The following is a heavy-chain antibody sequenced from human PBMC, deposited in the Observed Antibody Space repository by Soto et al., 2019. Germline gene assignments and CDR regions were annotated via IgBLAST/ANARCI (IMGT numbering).Heavy chain of an antibody. J-gene: IGHJ4*02. CDR2: INPNGDTT. D-gene: IGHD6-13*01. V-gene: IGHV1-46*02. Sequence: QVQLVQSGAEVRNPGAPVKLSCKASGYTFNMYYMHWVRQAPGQGLEWMGVINPNGDTTTYAQRFQGRLTMTRDTSTSTVYMDLTSLRSEDTAVYYCAREGAAAARMFDNWGQGTLVTVSS. CDR3: AREGAAAARMFDN. CDR1: GYTFNMYY.